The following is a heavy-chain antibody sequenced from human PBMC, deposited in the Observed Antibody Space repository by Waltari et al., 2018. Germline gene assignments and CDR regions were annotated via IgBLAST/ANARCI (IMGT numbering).Heavy chain of an antibody. V-gene: IGHV4-59*01. Sequence: QVQLQESGPGLVKLSETLSLTCSVSGGSISSYYWSWIRPPPGKGLEWIGYIYYSGSTNYTPTLMSRVTISVDTSKSQFALKLSSVTAADTAVYYCAREGGGYDYVCGSYRDDAFDIWGQGTMVTVSS. CDR1: GGSISSYY. J-gene: IGHJ3*02. CDR3: AREGGGYDYVCGSYRDDAFDI. CDR2: IYYSGST. D-gene: IGHD3-16*02.